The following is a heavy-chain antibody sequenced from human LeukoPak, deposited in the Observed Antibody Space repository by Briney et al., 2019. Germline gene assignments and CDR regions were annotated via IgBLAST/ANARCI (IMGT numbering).Heavy chain of an antibody. J-gene: IGHJ4*02. V-gene: IGHV3-23*01. CDR1: GFTFSSSA. CDR3: VNGYTYGQY. D-gene: IGHD5-18*01. CDR2: ISGSGDNT. Sequence: GGSLRLSCAASGFTFSSSAMSWVRQVPGKGLEWVSTISGSGDNTYYTDSVKGRFTISRDNAKNTLYLQMNSLRAEDTAVYFCVNGYTYGQYWGQGTLVTVSS.